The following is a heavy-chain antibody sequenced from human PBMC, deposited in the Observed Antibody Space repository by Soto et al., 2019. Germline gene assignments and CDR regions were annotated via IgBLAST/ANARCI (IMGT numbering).Heavy chain of an antibody. Sequence: QITLKESGPTLVKPTQTLTLTCTVSDLSLSTSGVGVGWIRQPPGKALDWLALIYWDDDKRYSPSLKSRLTFAKDTSKNQLVLTMTNVDPVDTATYFCVKSHVLISFAFDYWGQGILVTVSS. J-gene: IGHJ4*02. D-gene: IGHD3-3*02. CDR2: IYWDDDK. CDR1: DLSLSTSGVG. CDR3: VKSHVLISFAFDY. V-gene: IGHV2-5*02.